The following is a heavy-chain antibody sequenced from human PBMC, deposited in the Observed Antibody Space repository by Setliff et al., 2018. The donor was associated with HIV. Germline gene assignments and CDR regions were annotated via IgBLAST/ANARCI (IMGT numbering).Heavy chain of an antibody. D-gene: IGHD6-13*01. J-gene: IGHJ6*02. CDR2: IYDSGST. Sequence: PSETLSLTCTVSGGSISGFYWNWIRQSAGKGLQWIGRIYDSGSTKYNPSLKSRVTMSLDTSKNQFSLNLDSMTAADTAVFYCAREERKAPAGSGYYYYGMDVWGQGTMVTVSS. CDR3: AREERKAPAGSGYYYYGMDV. CDR1: GGSISGFY. V-gene: IGHV4-4*07.